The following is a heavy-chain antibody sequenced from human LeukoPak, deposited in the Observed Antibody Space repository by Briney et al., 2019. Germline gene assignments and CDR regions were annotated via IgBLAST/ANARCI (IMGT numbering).Heavy chain of an antibody. Sequence: SETLSLTCAVYGGSFSGYYWSWIRQPPGKGLEWIGEINHSGSTNYNPSLKSRVTISVDTSKNQFSLKLSSVTAADTAVYYCAVHGYCGGDCYSDYWGQGTLVTVSS. CDR3: AVHGYCGGDCYSDY. V-gene: IGHV4-34*01. CDR2: INHSGST. D-gene: IGHD2-21*02. J-gene: IGHJ4*02. CDR1: GGSFSGYY.